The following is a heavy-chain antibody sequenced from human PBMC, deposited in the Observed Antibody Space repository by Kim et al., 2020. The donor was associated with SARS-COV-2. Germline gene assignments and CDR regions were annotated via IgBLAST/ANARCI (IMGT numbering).Heavy chain of an antibody. CDR3: AGDAVAGVRGTPHFDS. V-gene: IGHV3-11*06. CDR2: ISSSSAYI. D-gene: IGHD6-19*01. Sequence: GGSLRLSCAASGFTFTDYHIAWVRQAPGKGLEFVSYISSSSAYIYYADSVKGRFTISRDYNSMYLQMYSLRVEDTGLYYYAGDAVAGVRGTPHFDSWGQGTLVTVSS. J-gene: IGHJ4*02. CDR1: GFTFTDYH.